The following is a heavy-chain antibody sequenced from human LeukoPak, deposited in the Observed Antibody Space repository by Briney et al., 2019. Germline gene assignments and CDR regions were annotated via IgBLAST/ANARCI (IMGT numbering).Heavy chain of an antibody. CDR2: IYGGGST. Sequence: PGGSLRLSCAATGLSVSSNFMSWVRQAPGKGLEWVSVIYGGGSTYYADSVKGRFTISRDNSKNTLYLQMNSLRAEDTAVYYCAKAPEGYSGYDWVDYWGQGTLVTVSS. CDR3: AKAPEGYSGYDWVDY. V-gene: IGHV3-53*05. D-gene: IGHD5-12*01. CDR1: GLSVSSNF. J-gene: IGHJ4*02.